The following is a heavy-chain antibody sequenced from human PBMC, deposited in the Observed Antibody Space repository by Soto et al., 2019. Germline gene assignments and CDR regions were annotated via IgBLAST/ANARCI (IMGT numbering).Heavy chain of an antibody. CDR1: GYTFTGYY. Sequence: ASVKVSCKASGYTFTGYYMHWVRQAPGQGLEWMGWINPNSGGTNYAQKFQGWVTMTRDTSISTAYMELSRLRSEDTAVYYCARDGIRCSGGSCYLWRAFDIWGQGTMVTVSS. V-gene: IGHV1-2*04. CDR2: INPNSGGT. CDR3: ARDGIRCSGGSCYLWRAFDI. J-gene: IGHJ3*02. D-gene: IGHD2-15*01.